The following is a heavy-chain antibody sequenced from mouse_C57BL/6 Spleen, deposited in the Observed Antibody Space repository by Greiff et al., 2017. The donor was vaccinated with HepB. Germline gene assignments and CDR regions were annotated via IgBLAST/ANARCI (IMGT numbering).Heavy chain of an antibody. V-gene: IGHV2-2*01. CDR3: ARNSITTVVAHFDY. D-gene: IGHD1-1*01. Sequence: VQLQQSGPGLVQPSQSLSITCTVSGFSLTSYGVHWVRQSPGKGLEWLGVIWSGGSTDYNAAFISRLSISKDNSKSQVFFKMNSLQADDTAIYYCARNSITTVVAHFDYWGQGTTLTVSS. CDR2: IWSGGST. J-gene: IGHJ2*01. CDR1: GFSLTSYG.